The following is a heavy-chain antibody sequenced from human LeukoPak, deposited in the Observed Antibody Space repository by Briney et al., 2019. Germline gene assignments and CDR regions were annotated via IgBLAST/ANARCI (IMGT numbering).Heavy chain of an antibody. CDR3: ARDRDGDPDWYFDL. V-gene: IGHV4-31*03. CDR2: INYSGTT. Sequence: SETLSLTCTVSGDSITSRGYHWSWIRQYPGKGLEWVGYINYSGTTFYNPSLKSRVIISEDTSKNQFSLKVNSVTAADTAVYYCARDRDGDPDWYFDLWGRGTLVTVSS. J-gene: IGHJ2*01. D-gene: IGHD4-17*01. CDR1: GDSITSRGYH.